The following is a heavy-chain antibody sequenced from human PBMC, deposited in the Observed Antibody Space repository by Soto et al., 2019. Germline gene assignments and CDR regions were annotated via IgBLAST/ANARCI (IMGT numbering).Heavy chain of an antibody. D-gene: IGHD3-3*01. CDR3: AKGTSITIFGVVIDY. J-gene: IGHJ4*02. Sequence: GGSLRLSCAASGFIFSSYAMSWVRQAPGKGLEWVSAISGSGGSTYYADSVKGRFTISRDNSKNTLYLQMNSLRAEDTAVYYRAKGTSITIFGVVIDYWGQGTLVTVSS. V-gene: IGHV3-23*01. CDR1: GFIFSSYA. CDR2: ISGSGGST.